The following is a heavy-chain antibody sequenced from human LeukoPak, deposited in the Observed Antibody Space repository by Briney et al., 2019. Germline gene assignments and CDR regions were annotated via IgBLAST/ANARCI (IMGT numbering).Heavy chain of an antibody. D-gene: IGHD3-10*01. CDR1: GGSISSSSYY. J-gene: IGHJ5*02. CDR2: IYYSGST. Sequence: SETLSLTCTVSGGSISSSSYYWGWIRQPPGKGLEWIGSIYYSGSTYYNPSLKSRVTMSVDTSKNQFSLKLSSVTAADTAVYYCARTPDYYGSGSYKFGWFDPWGQGTLVTVSS. CDR3: ARTPDYYGSGSYKFGWFDP. V-gene: IGHV4-39*07.